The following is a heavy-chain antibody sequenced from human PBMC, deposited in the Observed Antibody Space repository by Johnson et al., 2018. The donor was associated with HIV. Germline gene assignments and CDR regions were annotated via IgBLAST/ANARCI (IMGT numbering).Heavy chain of an antibody. Sequence: VQLVESGGGLIQPGGSLRLSCAASGFTVSSNYMSWVRQAPGKGLEWVSGISWNSGSIGYADSVKGRFTISRDNAKNSLYLQMNSLRAEDTAVYYCAKGDINYSSSSTGSFDIWGQGTMVTVSS. CDR1: GFTVSSNY. CDR3: AKGDINYSSSSTGSFDI. CDR2: SWNSGSI. J-gene: IGHJ3*02. V-gene: IGHV3-53*01. D-gene: IGHD6-6*01.